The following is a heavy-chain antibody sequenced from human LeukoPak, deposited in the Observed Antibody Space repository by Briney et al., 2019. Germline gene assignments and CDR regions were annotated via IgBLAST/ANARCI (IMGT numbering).Heavy chain of an antibody. CDR3: AQGPLWGDTAGY. V-gene: IGHV3-30*18. J-gene: IGHJ4*02. D-gene: IGHD3-16*01. Sequence: GRSLRLSCAASGFTFSSYGMHWVRQAPGKGLEWVAVISYDGSNKYYADSVKGRFTISRDNSKNTLYLQMNSLRAEDTAVYYCAQGPLWGDTAGYWGQGTLVTVSS. CDR2: ISYDGSNK. CDR1: GFTFSSYG.